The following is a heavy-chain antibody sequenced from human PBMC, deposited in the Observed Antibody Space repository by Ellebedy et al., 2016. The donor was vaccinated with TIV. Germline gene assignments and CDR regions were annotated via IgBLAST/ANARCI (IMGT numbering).Heavy chain of an antibody. CDR3: ARSAFGEYGSGSFFSLDY. CDR2: LSGNGAVE. D-gene: IGHD3-10*01. Sequence: GGSLRLSXAGSGFTFGVYALSWVRQASGKGLEWVALLSGNGAVEYSSDSVKGRFILSRDNSNSTMYLQMNNLRADDTAVYYCARSAFGEYGSGSFFSLDYWGQGTVVTVSS. V-gene: IGHV3-23*01. CDR1: GFTFGVYA. J-gene: IGHJ4*02.